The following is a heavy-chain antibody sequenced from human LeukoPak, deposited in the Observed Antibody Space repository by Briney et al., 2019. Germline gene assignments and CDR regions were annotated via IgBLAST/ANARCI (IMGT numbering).Heavy chain of an antibody. Sequence: GGSLRLSCAASGFTFSGSAMHWVRQASGKGLEWVGRIRSKANSYATAYAASVKGRFTTSRDDSKNTAYLHMNSLKTEDTAVYYCTRPMIASNWGQGTLVTVSS. CDR1: GFTFSGSA. J-gene: IGHJ4*02. CDR2: IRSKANSYAT. D-gene: IGHD3-22*01. CDR3: TRPMIASN. V-gene: IGHV3-73*01.